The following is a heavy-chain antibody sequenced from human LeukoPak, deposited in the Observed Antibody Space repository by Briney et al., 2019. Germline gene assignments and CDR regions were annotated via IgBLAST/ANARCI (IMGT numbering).Heavy chain of an antibody. J-gene: IGHJ3*02. CDR1: GGSFSGYY. Sequence: SETLSLTCAVYGGSFSGYYWRWIRQPQGNGLEWSGELNHSGSTNYNPSLKSRVTISVDTSKHQFSLQLSSVTAADTAVYYCARANGDYTLDAFDIWGQGTMVTVSS. CDR3: ARANGDYTLDAFDI. D-gene: IGHD4-17*01. V-gene: IGHV4-34*01. CDR2: LNHSGST.